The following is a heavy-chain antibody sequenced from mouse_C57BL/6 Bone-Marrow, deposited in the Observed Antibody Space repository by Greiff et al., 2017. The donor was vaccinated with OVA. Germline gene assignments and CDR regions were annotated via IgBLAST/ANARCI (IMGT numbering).Heavy chain of an antibody. CDR2: ISSGGSYT. J-gene: IGHJ2*01. V-gene: IGHV5-6*01. CDR3: TTRLGGDYFDD. CDR1: GFTFSSYG. D-gene: IGHD1-1*02. Sequence: EVHLVESGGDLVKPGGSLKLSCAASGFTFSSYGMSWVRQTPDKRLEWVATISSGGSYTYYPDSVKGRFTISRHNAKNTLYLQMSSLTSEDTTIYYCTTRLGGDYFDDWGQGTTLTGSS.